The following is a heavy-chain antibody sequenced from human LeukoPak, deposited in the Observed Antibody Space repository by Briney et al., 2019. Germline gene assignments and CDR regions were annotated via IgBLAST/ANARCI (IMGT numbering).Heavy chain of an antibody. CDR1: GFTFRDYA. J-gene: IGHJ4*02. Sequence: PGGSLRLSCAASGFTFRDYAMSWVRQAPGKGLEWVSTLSISGDTTYYADSVKGRFTISRDNSKNTLYLQMNSLRAEDTAVYYCAKDGSAYPTYFDYWGQGTLVTVSS. CDR2: LSISGDTT. D-gene: IGHD2-2*03. V-gene: IGHV3-23*01. CDR3: AKDGSAYPTYFDY.